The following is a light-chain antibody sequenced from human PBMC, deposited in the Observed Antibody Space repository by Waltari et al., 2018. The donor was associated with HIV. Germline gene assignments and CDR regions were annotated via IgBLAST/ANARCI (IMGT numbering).Light chain of an antibody. V-gene: IGKV1-39*01. J-gene: IGKJ2*02. CDR3: HQNYKSPRT. CDR1: QSINTF. CDR2: AAS. Sequence: DIQMTQSPSSLSASVGDRVTITCHASQSINTFLNWYQQKPGKAPNLLISAASRLQSGVPSRFSGSGSGTDFTLTISNLQPEDLATYFCHQNYKSPRTFGQGTKLQI.